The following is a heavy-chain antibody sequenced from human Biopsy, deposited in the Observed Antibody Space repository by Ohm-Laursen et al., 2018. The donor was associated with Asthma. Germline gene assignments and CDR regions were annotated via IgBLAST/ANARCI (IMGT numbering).Heavy chain of an antibody. D-gene: IGHD2-2*01. CDR1: GGTSNTYV. V-gene: IGHV1-69*13. Sequence: SVKVSCKSLGGTSNTYVIGWVRQAPGQGLEWMGGSNSVFGTTTYPQKFQDRVTITADDSTSTVYMELSSLRSEDTAVYYCARKAGSCISRTCYSLDFWGQGTLVTVSS. CDR2: SNSVFGTT. J-gene: IGHJ4*02. CDR3: ARKAGSCISRTCYSLDF.